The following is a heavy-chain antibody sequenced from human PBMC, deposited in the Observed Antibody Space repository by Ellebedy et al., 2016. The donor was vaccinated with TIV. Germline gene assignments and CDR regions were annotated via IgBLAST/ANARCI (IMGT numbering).Heavy chain of an antibody. V-gene: IGHV5-51*01. Sequence: GESLKISXKGSGYSFTSYWIGWVRQMPGKGLEWMGIIYPGDSDTRYSPSFQGQVTISADKSISTAYLQWSSLKASDTAMYYCARRPLTTQGAFDIWGQGTMVTVSS. CDR2: IYPGDSDT. J-gene: IGHJ3*02. CDR3: ARRPLTTQGAFDI. D-gene: IGHD4-11*01. CDR1: GYSFTSYW.